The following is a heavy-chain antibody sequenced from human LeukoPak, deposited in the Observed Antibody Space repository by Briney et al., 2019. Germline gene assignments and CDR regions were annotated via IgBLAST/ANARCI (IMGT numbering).Heavy chain of an antibody. D-gene: IGHD6-19*01. CDR2: IYYSGSI. J-gene: IGHJ2*01. CDR3: ARDRRSGWSYWYFDL. CDR1: GGSISSYY. Sequence: SETLSLTCTVSGGSISSYYWSWIRQPPGKGLEWIGYIYYSGSINYNPSLKSRVTISVDTSKNQFSLKLSSVTAADTAVYYCARDRRSGWSYWYFDLWGRGTLVTVSS. V-gene: IGHV4-59*01.